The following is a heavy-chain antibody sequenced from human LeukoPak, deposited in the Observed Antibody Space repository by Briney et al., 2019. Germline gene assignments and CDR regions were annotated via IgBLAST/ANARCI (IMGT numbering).Heavy chain of an antibody. J-gene: IGHJ4*02. V-gene: IGHV1-8*02. D-gene: IGHD2-2*01. CDR3: ARIVVVPAAIPYYFDY. CDR2: INPNSGNT. Sequence: ASVKVSCKASGYTFTGYYMHWVRQAPGQGLEWMGWINPNSGNTGYAQKFQGRVTMTRNTSISTAYMELSSLRSEDTAVYYCARIVVVPAAIPYYFDYWGQGTLVTVSS. CDR1: GYTFTGYY.